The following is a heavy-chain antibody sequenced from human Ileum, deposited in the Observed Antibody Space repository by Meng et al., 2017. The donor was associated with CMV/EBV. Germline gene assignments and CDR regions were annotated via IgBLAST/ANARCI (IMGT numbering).Heavy chain of an antibody. Sequence: RPQESGAGLGNTSGDLSPPLSVSGVSIINYFWAWIREPGGKGLEFIGGVSPGGIGYNPSLMGRVTMSLDTSRNQLSLNLNSVTAADTAVYYCARAAARGVPVDYWGQGILVTVSS. D-gene: IGHD3-10*01. V-gene: IGHV4-4*07. CDR2: VSPGGI. CDR3: ARAAARGVPVDY. CDR1: GVSIINYF. J-gene: IGHJ4*02.